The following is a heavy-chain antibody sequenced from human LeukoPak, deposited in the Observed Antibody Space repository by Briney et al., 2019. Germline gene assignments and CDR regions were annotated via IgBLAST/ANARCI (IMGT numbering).Heavy chain of an antibody. Sequence: AGGSLRLSCAGSGXTFSSYAVSWVRQAPGKGLEWVSNLSGSGGGTYYADSVKGRFTISRDNSKNTLFLQMNSLRAEDTAVYYCAKVFYNSGSYDYWGQGALVTVSS. J-gene: IGHJ4*02. CDR3: AKVFYNSGSYDY. CDR1: GXTFSSYA. V-gene: IGHV3-23*01. D-gene: IGHD3-10*01. CDR2: LSGSGGGT.